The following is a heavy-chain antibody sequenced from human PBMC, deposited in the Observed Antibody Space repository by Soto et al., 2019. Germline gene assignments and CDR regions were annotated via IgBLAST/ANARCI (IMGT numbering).Heavy chain of an antibody. J-gene: IGHJ4*02. CDR1: GFTFSAYA. CDR2: ISCSGDAI. Sequence: PWGSLRLSCAASGFTFSAYAMSWVRQAPGKGLDCVSAISCSGDAIHYADSVKGRFTISRNNSKNTLHLQMDSLRVEDTAVYYCAKSTLVVVVIHEFDYWGRGTLVTVSS. V-gene: IGHV3-23*01. CDR3: AKSTLVVVVIHEFDY. D-gene: IGHD3-22*01.